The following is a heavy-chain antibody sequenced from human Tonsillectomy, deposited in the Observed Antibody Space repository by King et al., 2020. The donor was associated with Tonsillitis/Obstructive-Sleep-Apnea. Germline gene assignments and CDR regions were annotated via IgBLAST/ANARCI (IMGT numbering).Heavy chain of an antibody. V-gene: IGHV3-9*01. CDR2: ISWNSGSI. J-gene: IGHJ4*02. D-gene: IGHD6-13*01. Sequence: VQLVESGGGLVQPGRSLRLSCAASGFTFDDYAMHWVRQAPGKGLEWVSGISWNSGSIGYADSVKGRFTISRDNAKNSLYLQMNSLRAEDTALYYCAKDSYSSSWFRGGGYYFDYWGQGTLVTVSS. CDR3: AKDSYSSSWFRGGGYYFDY. CDR1: GFTFDDYA.